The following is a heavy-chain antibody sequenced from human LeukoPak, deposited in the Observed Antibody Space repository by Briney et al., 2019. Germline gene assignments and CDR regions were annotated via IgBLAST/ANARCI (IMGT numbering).Heavy chain of an antibody. V-gene: IGHV4-34*01. D-gene: IGHD3-22*01. CDR2: INHSGST. J-gene: IGHJ3*02. Sequence: PSETLSLTCTVSSGSISSYYRSWIRQPPGKGLEWIGEINHSGSTNYNPSLKSRVTISVDTSKNQFSLKLSSVTAADTAVYYCARARARYYDSSGYRPIRAFDIWGQGTMVTVSS. CDR3: ARARARYYDSSGYRPIRAFDI. CDR1: SGSISSYY.